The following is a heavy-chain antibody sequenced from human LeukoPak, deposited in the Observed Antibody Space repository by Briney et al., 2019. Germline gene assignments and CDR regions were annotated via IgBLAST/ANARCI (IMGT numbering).Heavy chain of an antibody. J-gene: IGHJ4*02. CDR1: GGSIRSYY. V-gene: IGHV4-59*01. CDR3: ARALNFDY. Sequence: PSETLSLTCTVSGGSIRSYYWSWIRQPPGKGLEWIGYIYSSGSTNYHPSLRSRVTISVDTSKNQFSLKLRSVTAADTAVYYCARALNFDYWGQGTLVTVSS. CDR2: IYSSGST.